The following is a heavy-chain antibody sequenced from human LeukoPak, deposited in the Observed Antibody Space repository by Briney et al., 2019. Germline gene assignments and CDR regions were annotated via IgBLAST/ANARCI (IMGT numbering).Heavy chain of an antibody. CDR2: ISYDGSNK. J-gene: IGHJ3*01. D-gene: IGHD2-2*01. CDR3: AREGDIVVVKGAFDV. Sequence: GGSLRLSCAASGFTFSSYAMHWVRQAPGKGLEWVAVISYDGSNKYYADSVKGRFTISRDNSKNTLYLQMNSLRAEDTAVYYCAREGDIVVVKGAFDVWGQGTMVPVSS. V-gene: IGHV3-30-3*01. CDR1: GFTFSSYA.